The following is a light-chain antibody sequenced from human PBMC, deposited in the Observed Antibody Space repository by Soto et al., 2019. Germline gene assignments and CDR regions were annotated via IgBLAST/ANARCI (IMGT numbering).Light chain of an antibody. Sequence: QSVLTQPPSASGSPGQSVTISCTGTRSDVGSYNYVSWYQQRPGKAPKLMIYEVHKRPSGVPDRFSGSKSGNTASLTVSGLQAEDEADYYCSSYAGSTHVFGTGTKVTVL. CDR2: EVH. V-gene: IGLV2-8*01. CDR1: RSDVGSYNY. CDR3: SSYAGSTHV. J-gene: IGLJ1*01.